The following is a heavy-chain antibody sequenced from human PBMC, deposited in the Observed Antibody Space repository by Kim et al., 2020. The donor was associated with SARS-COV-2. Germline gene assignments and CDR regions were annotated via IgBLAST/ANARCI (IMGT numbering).Heavy chain of an antibody. CDR2: T. V-gene: IGHV1-18*01. CDR3: ARLNYFYGMDV. Sequence: TNYAQKLQGRVTVTTDTSTNIAYMELRSLRSDDTAVYYCARLNYFYGMDVWGQGTTVTVSS. J-gene: IGHJ6*02.